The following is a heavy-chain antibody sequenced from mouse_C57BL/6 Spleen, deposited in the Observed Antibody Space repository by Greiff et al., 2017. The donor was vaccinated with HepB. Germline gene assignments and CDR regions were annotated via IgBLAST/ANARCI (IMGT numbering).Heavy chain of an antibody. CDR1: GYTFTSYW. Sequence: VQLQQSGAELAKPGASVKLSCKASGYTFTSYWMHWVKQRPGQGLEWIGYINPSSGYTKYNQKFKDKAKLTADKSSSTAYMQLSSLTYEDSAVYYCARRWLLRYFDVWGTGTTVTVSS. J-gene: IGHJ1*03. D-gene: IGHD2-3*01. CDR3: ARRWLLRYFDV. V-gene: IGHV1-7*01. CDR2: INPSSGYT.